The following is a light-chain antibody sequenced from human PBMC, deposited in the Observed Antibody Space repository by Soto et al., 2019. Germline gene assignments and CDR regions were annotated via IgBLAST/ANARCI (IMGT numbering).Light chain of an antibody. CDR3: CSYAGIWV. Sequence: QSVLAQPPSASGSPGQSVTISCTGTSSDVGGYNFVSWYQQHPGKAPKLMIYDVSKRPSGVPDRFSGSKSGNTASLTISGLQAEDEADYYCCSYAGIWVFGGGTKLTVL. CDR1: SSDVGGYNF. V-gene: IGLV2-8*01. CDR2: DVS. J-gene: IGLJ3*02.